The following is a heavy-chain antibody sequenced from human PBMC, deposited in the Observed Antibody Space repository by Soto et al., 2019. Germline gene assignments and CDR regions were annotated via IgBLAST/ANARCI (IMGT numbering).Heavy chain of an antibody. V-gene: IGHV3-23*01. Sequence: EVQLLESGGGLVQPGGSPRLSCAASGFTFSDYAMTWVRQAPGKGLEWVYTLSHSGDITYYADSVKGRFTISRDNSRNTLYLKMNSLRAGDTAIYYCTKEKWATIFGVVTTFYDCWGQGTLVTVSS. CDR3: TKEKWATIFGVVTTFYDC. J-gene: IGHJ4*02. CDR2: LSHSGDIT. CDR1: GFTFSDYA. D-gene: IGHD3-3*01.